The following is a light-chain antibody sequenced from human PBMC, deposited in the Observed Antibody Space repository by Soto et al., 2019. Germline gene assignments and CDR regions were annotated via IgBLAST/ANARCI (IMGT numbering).Light chain of an antibody. J-gene: IGKJ2*01. CDR1: QSVSSS. CDR2: GAS. CDR3: EQYNNWPPQYT. V-gene: IGKV3-15*01. Sequence: EIVMTQSPATLSVSPGERATLSCRASQSVSSSLAWYQQKPDQAPRLLIYGASTRSTGIPARFSGSGSGTEFTLTISSLQSEDFAVYYCEQYNNWPPQYTFGQGTKLEIK.